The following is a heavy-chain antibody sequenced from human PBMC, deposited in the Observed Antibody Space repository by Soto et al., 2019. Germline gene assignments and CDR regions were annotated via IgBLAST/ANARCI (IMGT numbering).Heavy chain of an antibody. J-gene: IGHJ4*02. CDR3: ASAMVRGVFFRG. CDR2: LNPNSGGT. V-gene: IGHV1-2*02. D-gene: IGHD3-10*01. Sequence: GASVKVSCKASGYTFTSYYMHWVRQAPGQGLEWMGWLNPNSGGTNYVQKFQGGVTMTRDTSISTAYMELSRLRSDDTAVYYCASAMVRGVFFRGWGQGTLVTVSS. CDR1: GYTFTSYY.